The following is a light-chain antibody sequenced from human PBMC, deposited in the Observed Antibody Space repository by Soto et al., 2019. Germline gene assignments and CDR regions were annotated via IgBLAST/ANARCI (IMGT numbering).Light chain of an antibody. CDR1: SSDIGRYKY. CDR2: EVS. Sequence: QSVLTQPASVSGSPGQSITISCTGTSSDIGRYKYVSWFQHHPGKAPKFIIFEVSNRPSGVSNRFSGFKSANTAYLTISGLQAEDEADYHCSSYTGSSYFVFGSGTKLTVL. V-gene: IGLV2-14*01. CDR3: SSYTGSSYFV. J-gene: IGLJ1*01.